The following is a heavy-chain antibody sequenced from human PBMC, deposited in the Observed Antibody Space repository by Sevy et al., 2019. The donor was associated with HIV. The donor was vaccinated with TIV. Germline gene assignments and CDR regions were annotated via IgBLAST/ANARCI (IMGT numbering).Heavy chain of an antibody. Sequence: GGSLRLSCAASGFILKNYPMHWVRQAPGKGLEWVAVISNDGGSEYADSVKGRFAISRGISKNILFLHMTGLRAGDSGINYCARDAVFGVIIYYYFYGLDVWGQGTTVTVSS. V-gene: IGHV3-30*09. D-gene: IGHD3-3*01. J-gene: IGHJ6*02. CDR2: ISNDGGSE. CDR1: GFILKNYP. CDR3: ARDAVFGVIIYYYFYGLDV.